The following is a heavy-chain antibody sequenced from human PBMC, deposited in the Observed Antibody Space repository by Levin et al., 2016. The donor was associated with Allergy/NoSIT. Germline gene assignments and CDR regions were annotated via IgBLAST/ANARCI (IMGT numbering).Heavy chain of an antibody. V-gene: IGHV1-3*01. CDR3: LKGWLVQPADAKNNWFDP. CDR2: INAGNGNT. D-gene: IGHD6-19*01. Sequence: ASVKVSCKASGYTFTSYAMHWVRQAPGQRLEWMGWINAGNGNTKYSQKFQGRVTITRDTSASTAYMELSSLRSEDTAVYYCLKGWLVQPADAKNNWFDPWGQGTLVTVSS. J-gene: IGHJ5*02. CDR1: GYTFTSYA.